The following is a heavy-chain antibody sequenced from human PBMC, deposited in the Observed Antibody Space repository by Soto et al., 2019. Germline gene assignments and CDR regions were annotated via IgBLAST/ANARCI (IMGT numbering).Heavy chain of an antibody. CDR3: ARDGRGWSRDL. J-gene: IGHJ4*02. CDR2: ISSGGRYI. Sequence: DVQLVESGGGLVKPGGSLRLSCAASGFSFSTCSMNWVRQAPGKGLEWVSSISSGGRYIYYADSVKGRFTISRDNAKNSLDLLMNSPRAEDTAVYYCARDGRGWSRDLWGQGTLVTVSS. V-gene: IGHV3-21*01. D-gene: IGHD6-19*01. CDR1: GFSFSTCS.